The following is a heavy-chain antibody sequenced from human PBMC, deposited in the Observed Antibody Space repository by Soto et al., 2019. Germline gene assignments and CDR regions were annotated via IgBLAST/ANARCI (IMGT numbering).Heavy chain of an antibody. J-gene: IGHJ4*02. V-gene: IGHV3-66*01. CDR3: ARDGSSRPTEY. CDR1: GFTVSSYY. D-gene: IGHD3-10*01. Sequence: EVQLVESGGGLVQPGGSLRLSCAASGFTVSSYYMSWVRQAPGKGLEWVSVIYSGGSGTTYYAGSVKGRFTISRDISKNTFYLQMNSLRAEDTAVYYCARDGSSRPTEYWGQGTLVTVSS. CDR2: IYSGGSGTT.